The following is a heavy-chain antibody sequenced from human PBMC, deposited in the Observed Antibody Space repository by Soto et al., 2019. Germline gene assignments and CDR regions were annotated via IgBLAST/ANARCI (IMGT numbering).Heavy chain of an antibody. CDR2: IIPIFGTA. CDR1: GGTFSRHA. Sequence: QVQLVQSGAAVRKPGSSVKVSCKASGGTFSRHAIGWVQQAPGQGLEWMGGIIPIFGTANHAQKFQGRVTIIADESTSTVYMELSSLRSEDTAMYYCARGWGYDSNDYYYAYWGQGTLVIVSS. J-gene: IGHJ4*02. D-gene: IGHD3-22*01. V-gene: IGHV1-69*01. CDR3: ARGWGYDSNDYYYAY.